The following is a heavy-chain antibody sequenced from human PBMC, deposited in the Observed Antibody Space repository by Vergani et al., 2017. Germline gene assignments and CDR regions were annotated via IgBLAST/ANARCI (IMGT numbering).Heavy chain of an antibody. D-gene: IGHD6-13*01. CDR3: ARARAPGIAAAGTREFGY. V-gene: IGHV4-39*07. Sequence: QLQLQESGPGLVKPSETLSLTCTVSGGSISSSSYYWGWIRQPPGKGLEWIGSIYTSGSTNYNPSLKSRVTMSVDTSKNQFSLKLSSVTAADTAVYYCARARAPGIAAAGTREFGYWGQGTLVTVSS. CDR1: GGSISSSSYY. CDR2: IYTSGST. J-gene: IGHJ4*02.